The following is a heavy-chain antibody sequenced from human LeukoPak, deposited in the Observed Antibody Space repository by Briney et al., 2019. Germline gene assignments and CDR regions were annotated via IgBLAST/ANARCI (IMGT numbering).Heavy chain of an antibody. CDR2: INGDGSST. D-gene: IGHD3-22*01. Sequence: HPGGSLRLSCAASGFTSSSYWMHWVRQAPGKGLVWVSRINGDGSSTTYADSVKGRFTISRDNAKNTLYLQINSLRAEDTAVYYCTRDRGGNSYDSSGIDYWGQGTLVTVSS. J-gene: IGHJ4*02. V-gene: IGHV3-74*01. CDR1: GFTSSSYW. CDR3: TRDRGGNSYDSSGIDY.